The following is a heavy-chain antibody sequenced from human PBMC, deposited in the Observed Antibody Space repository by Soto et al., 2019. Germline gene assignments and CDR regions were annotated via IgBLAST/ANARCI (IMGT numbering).Heavy chain of an antibody. CDR3: AAVRTFCGGACYVD. V-gene: IGHV1-58*01. D-gene: IGHD2-21*02. Sequence: QMQLVQSGPEVKKPGTSVKVSCKASGFTFTSSAVQWVRQARGQRLEWIGWIVVGSGNTNYAQKFQESVTITRDMSTSTVTMELSSLGAEDTAVYYCAAVRTFCGGACYVDGGQGTLVPVSS. J-gene: IGHJ4*02. CDR2: IVVGSGNT. CDR1: GFTFTSSA.